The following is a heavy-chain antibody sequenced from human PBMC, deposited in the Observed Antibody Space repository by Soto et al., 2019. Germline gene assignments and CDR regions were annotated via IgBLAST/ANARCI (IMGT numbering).Heavy chain of an antibody. J-gene: IGHJ3*02. V-gene: IGHV4-59*08. Sequence: SETLSLTCTVSGGSISSYYWSWIRQPPGKGLEWIGYIYYSGSTNYNPSLKSRVTISVDTSKNQFSLKLSSVTAADTAVYYCASGGSYGSGSYYNDAFGIWGQGTMVTVSS. D-gene: IGHD3-10*01. CDR2: IYYSGST. CDR1: GGSISSYY. CDR3: ASGGSYGSGSYYNDAFGI.